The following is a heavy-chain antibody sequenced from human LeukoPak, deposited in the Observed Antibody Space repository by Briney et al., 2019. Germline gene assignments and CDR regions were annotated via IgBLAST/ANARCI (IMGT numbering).Heavy chain of an antibody. CDR1: GYTLSGSL. CDR2: INPNGGGT. Sequence: ASVKVSCKASGYTLSGSLIHWVRQAPGQGLEWMGWINPNGGGTQYAQNFDDRVTMTRDTSISTAYMELSSLKSDDTAVYYCTPLGGGGEAPLGNWGQGTPVTVSS. D-gene: IGHD3-16*01. CDR3: TPLGGGGEAPLGN. V-gene: IGHV1-2*02. J-gene: IGHJ4*02.